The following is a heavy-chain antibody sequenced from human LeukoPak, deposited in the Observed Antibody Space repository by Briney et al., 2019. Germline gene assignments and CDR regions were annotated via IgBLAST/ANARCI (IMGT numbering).Heavy chain of an antibody. Sequence: RASVNVSCKASGYTFTRYGISWVRQAPGQGLEWMGWISAYNGNTKYAQNLQGRVTMTTDTSTSTAYMELRSLRSDDTAVYYCARENCSGGTCRKADYWGQGTLVTVSS. CDR1: GYTFTRYG. V-gene: IGHV1-18*01. D-gene: IGHD2-15*01. J-gene: IGHJ4*02. CDR2: ISAYNGNT. CDR3: ARENCSGGTCRKADY.